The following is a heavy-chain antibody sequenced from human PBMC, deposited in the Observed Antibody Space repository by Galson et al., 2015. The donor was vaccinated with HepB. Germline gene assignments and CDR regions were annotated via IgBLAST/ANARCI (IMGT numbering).Heavy chain of an antibody. V-gene: IGHV1-8*01. CDR2: MNPNSGNT. CDR1: GYTFTSYD. J-gene: IGHJ5*02. CDR3: ATTSHYGDYVVDRCAWFDP. D-gene: IGHD4-17*01. Sequence: SVKVSCKASGYTFTSYDINWVRQATGQGLEWMGWMNPNSGNTGYAQKFQGRVTMTRNTSISTAYMELSSLRSEDTAVYYCATTSHYGDYVVDRCAWFDPWGQGTVVTVSS.